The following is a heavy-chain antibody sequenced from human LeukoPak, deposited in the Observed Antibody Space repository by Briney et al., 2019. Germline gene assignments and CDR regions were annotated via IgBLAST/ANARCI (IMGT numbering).Heavy chain of an antibody. D-gene: IGHD6-13*01. Sequence: PGGTLRLSCAASGFTFSSYGMPWVRQAPGKGLEWVAVIWYDGSKKYYADSVKGRFTISRDNSKNTLYLQMNSLRAEDTAVYYCARGASSSSLDYWGQGTLVTVSS. J-gene: IGHJ4*02. CDR3: ARGASSSSLDY. CDR1: GFTFSSYG. CDR2: IWYDGSKK. V-gene: IGHV3-33*01.